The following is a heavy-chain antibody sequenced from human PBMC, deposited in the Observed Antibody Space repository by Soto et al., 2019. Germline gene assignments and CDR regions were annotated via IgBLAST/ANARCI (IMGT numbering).Heavy chain of an antibody. J-gene: IGHJ4*02. Sequence: GESLKISCAASGFTFSSYAMSWVRQAPGKGLEWVSAISGSGGSTYYADSVKGRFTISRDNSKNTLYLQMNSLRAEDTAVYYCAKDTPTKVRGVIHYFDYWGQGTLVTVSS. D-gene: IGHD3-10*01. CDR1: GFTFSSYA. CDR2: ISGSGGST. CDR3: AKDTPTKVRGVIHYFDY. V-gene: IGHV3-23*01.